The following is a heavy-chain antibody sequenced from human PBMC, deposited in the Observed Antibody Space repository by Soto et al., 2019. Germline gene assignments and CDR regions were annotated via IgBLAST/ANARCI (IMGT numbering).Heavy chain of an antibody. V-gene: IGHV3-11*06. J-gene: IGHJ4*02. Sequence: PGGSLGLSCAASGFTFSDYYMNWIRQAPGKGLEWVSYISSSSSYAIYADSVKGRFTVSRDNAKNSLFLQMNSLRAEDTAIYYCARDSSVTPRPLDYWGQGTLVTVSS. CDR1: GFTFSDYY. CDR3: ARDSSVTPRPLDY. D-gene: IGHD2-8*01. CDR2: ISSSSSYA.